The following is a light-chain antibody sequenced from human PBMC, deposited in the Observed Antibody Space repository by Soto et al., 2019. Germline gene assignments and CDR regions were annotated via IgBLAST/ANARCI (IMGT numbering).Light chain of an antibody. Sequence: IVVTQSPATLSLSPGERAALSCRASQSVSTSLAWYQHKPGQAPRLFIYDASKRAPGIPARFSGSGSGTDFTLTISSLEAEDFAVYYCQVRDVWPSFGQGTKVEIK. CDR3: QVRDVWPS. CDR2: DAS. J-gene: IGKJ1*01. V-gene: IGKV3-11*01. CDR1: QSVSTS.